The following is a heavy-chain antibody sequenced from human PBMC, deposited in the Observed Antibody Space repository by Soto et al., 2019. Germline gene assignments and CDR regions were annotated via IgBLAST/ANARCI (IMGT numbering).Heavy chain of an antibody. CDR2: IYTSASI. D-gene: IGHD6-19*01. V-gene: IGHV4-4*07. CDR3: ARDREAGYNFYYGMDV. CDR1: GADINTYS. Sequence: ASETLSLTCTVSGADINTYSWTWIRQPAGKGLEWIGRIYTSASINYNPSLRGRVTLSVDTSTNQVSLKLASVTAADTAVYYCARDREAGYNFYYGMDVWGQGTTVTVSS. J-gene: IGHJ6*02.